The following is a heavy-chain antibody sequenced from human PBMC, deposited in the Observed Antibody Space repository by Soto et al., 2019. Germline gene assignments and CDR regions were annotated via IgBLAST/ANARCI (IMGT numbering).Heavy chain of an antibody. CDR2: IYYSGST. Sequence: SETLSLTCTVSGGSISSGGYYWSWIRQHPGKGLEWIGYIYYSGSTYYNPSLKSRVTISVETSKNQFSLKLSSVTAADTAVYYCAREQGGPRSRFWSGYQSGDPFNDAFDIWGQGTMVTVSS. V-gene: IGHV4-31*03. CDR1: GGSISSGGYY. J-gene: IGHJ3*02. D-gene: IGHD3-3*01. CDR3: AREQGGPRSRFWSGYQSGDPFNDAFDI.